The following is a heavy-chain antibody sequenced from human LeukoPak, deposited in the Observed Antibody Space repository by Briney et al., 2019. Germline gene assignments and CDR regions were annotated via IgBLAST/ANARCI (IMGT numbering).Heavy chain of an antibody. D-gene: IGHD3-22*01. Sequence: ASETLSLTCAVYGGSFSSYYWSWIRQPPGKGLEWIGEINHSGSTNYNPSLKSRVTISVDTSKNQFSLKLSSVTAADTAVYYCARDRPDSSGYRNWYFDLWGRGTLVTVSS. CDR1: GGSFSSYY. V-gene: IGHV4-34*01. J-gene: IGHJ2*01. CDR3: ARDRPDSSGYRNWYFDL. CDR2: INHSGST.